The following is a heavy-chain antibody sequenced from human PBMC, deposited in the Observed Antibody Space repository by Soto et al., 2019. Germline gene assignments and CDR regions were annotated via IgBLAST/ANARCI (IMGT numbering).Heavy chain of an antibody. J-gene: IGHJ3*02. CDR1: GGSISSHY. Sequence: ETLSLTCTVSGGSISSHYWSWIRQPPGKGLEWIGHIYYTGSTNYNPSLKSRVTISVDTSKNQFSLKLSSVTAADTALYYCASESSGSYDGFDMWGQGTMVTVSS. CDR2: IYYTGST. V-gene: IGHV4-59*11. D-gene: IGHD6-19*01. CDR3: ASESSGSYDGFDM.